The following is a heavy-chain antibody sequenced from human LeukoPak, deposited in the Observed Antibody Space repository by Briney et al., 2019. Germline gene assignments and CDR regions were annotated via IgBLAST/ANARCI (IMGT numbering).Heavy chain of an antibody. CDR1: GGSISSNY. CDR2: IYTSWST. Sequence: SETLSLTCTVSGGSISSNYWSWVRHPAGKGLELIGRIYTSWSTNYNPSLKSRVTMSVDTSKNQFSLKLSSVTAADTAVYYCARDQWEPDYSYYYMDVWGKGTTVTVSS. CDR3: ARDQWEPDYSYYYMDV. D-gene: IGHD1-26*01. V-gene: IGHV4-4*07. J-gene: IGHJ6*03.